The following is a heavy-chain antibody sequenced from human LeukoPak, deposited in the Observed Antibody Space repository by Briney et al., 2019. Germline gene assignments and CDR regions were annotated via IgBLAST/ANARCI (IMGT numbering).Heavy chain of an antibody. CDR3: ASRKDSSGYSQYFDY. D-gene: IGHD3-22*01. CDR2: IYYSGST. V-gene: IGHV4-39*01. CDR1: GGSISSSSYY. J-gene: IGHJ4*02. Sequence: SETLSLTCTVSGGSISSSSYYWGWIRQPPGKGLDWIGSIYYSGSTYYNPSLKSRVTISADTSKNQFSLKMSSVTAADTAVYYCASRKDSSGYSQYFDYWGQGTLVTVSS.